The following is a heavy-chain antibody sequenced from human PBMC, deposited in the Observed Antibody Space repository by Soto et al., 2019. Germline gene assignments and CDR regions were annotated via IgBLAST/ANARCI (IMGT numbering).Heavy chain of an antibody. J-gene: IGHJ4*02. CDR1: NGPISNYY. CDR3: ARAPRDAIPDC. D-gene: IGHD2-2*01. Sequence: SETLSLTCTVANGPISNYYWMWIRQSPGKGLEWIGFVYYSGTTNYNPSLKSRVTISRHTSKNQFSLKLSSVTAADTAVYYCARAPRDAIPDCWGQGTLVAVSS. V-gene: IGHV4-59*01. CDR2: VYYSGTT.